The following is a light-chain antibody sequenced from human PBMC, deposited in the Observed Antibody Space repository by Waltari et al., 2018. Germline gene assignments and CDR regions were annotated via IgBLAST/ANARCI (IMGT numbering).Light chain of an antibody. Sequence: IQMTQSPSSLSASVGDRVSISCRASQGIDTDLTWFQQKPGKAPKSLIYGASILQSGVPSKFSGSGSGTDFTLTISSLQPGDSATYYCQQYNSWPPSFGHGTHLEIK. CDR2: GAS. CDR3: QQYNSWPPS. J-gene: IGKJ2*03. CDR1: QGIDTD. V-gene: IGKV1-16*02.